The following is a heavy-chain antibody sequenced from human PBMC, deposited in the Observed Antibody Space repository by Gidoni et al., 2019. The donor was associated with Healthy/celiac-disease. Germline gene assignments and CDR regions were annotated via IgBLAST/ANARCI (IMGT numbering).Heavy chain of an antibody. CDR3: ARDQRGGGSYYTLDY. V-gene: IGHV3-33*01. D-gene: IGHD1-26*01. Sequence: QVQLVESGGGVVPPGRSLRLPCAASGFTFMCYGMHWVRQAPGKGLGWVAVIWDDGSNKYYADSVKGRFTISRDNSKNTLYLQMNSLRAEDTAVYYCARDQRGGGSYYTLDYWGQGTLVTVSS. CDR1: GFTFMCYG. CDR2: IWDDGSNK. J-gene: IGHJ4*02.